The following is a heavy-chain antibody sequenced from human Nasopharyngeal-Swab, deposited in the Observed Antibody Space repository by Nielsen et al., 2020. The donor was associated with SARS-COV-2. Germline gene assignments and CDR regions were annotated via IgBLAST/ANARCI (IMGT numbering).Heavy chain of an antibody. CDR2: IIPIFGTA. D-gene: IGHD6-19*01. CDR3: ARGGWKRYYYYYYMDV. CDR1: GGTFSSYA. Sequence: SVKVSCKAPGGTFSSYAISWVRQAPGQGLEWMGGIIPIFGTANYVQKFQGRVTITADESTSTAYMELSSLRSEDTAVYYCARGGWKRYYYYYYMDVWGKGTTVTVSS. V-gene: IGHV1-69*13. J-gene: IGHJ6*03.